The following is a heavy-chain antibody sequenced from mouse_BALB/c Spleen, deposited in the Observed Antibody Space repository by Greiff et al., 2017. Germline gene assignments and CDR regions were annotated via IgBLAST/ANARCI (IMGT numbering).Heavy chain of an antibody. CDR3: ASVDY. CDR2: ISYSGST. Sequence: EVQLQESGPGLVKPSQSLSLTCTVTGYSITSDYAWYWIRQFPGNKLEWMGYISYSGSTSYNPSLKSRISITRDTSKNQFFLQLNSVTTEDTATYYCASVDYWGQGTSVTVSS. J-gene: IGHJ4*01. V-gene: IGHV3-2*02. CDR1: GYSITSDYA.